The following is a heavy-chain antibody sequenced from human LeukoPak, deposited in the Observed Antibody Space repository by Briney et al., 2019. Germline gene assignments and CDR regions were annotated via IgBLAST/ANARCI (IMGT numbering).Heavy chain of an antibody. CDR3: ARGQVDGYCSSTSCYTFDY. J-gene: IGHJ4*02. Sequence: SETLSLTCTVSGGSISSSSYYWGWIRQPPGKGLEWIGSIYYSGSTYYNPSLKSRVTISVDTSKNQFSLKLSSVTAADTAVYYCARGQVDGYCSSTSCYTFDYWGQGTLVTVSS. V-gene: IGHV4-39*07. D-gene: IGHD2-2*02. CDR2: IYYSGST. CDR1: GGSISSSSYY.